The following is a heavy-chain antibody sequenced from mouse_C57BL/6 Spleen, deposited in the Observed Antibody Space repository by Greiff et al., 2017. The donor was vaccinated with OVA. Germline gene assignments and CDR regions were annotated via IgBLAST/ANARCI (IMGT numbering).Heavy chain of an antibody. CDR2: IYPGSGNT. D-gene: IGHD1-1*01. Sequence: QVQLQQSGAELVRPGASVKLSCKASGYTFTDYYINWVKQRPGQGLEWIARIYPGSGNTYYNEKFKGKATLTAEKSSSTAYMQLSSLTSEDSAVYFCALAPYYYGSSGYAMDYWGQGTSVTVSS. CDR3: ALAPYYYGSSGYAMDY. V-gene: IGHV1-76*01. CDR1: GYTFTDYY. J-gene: IGHJ4*01.